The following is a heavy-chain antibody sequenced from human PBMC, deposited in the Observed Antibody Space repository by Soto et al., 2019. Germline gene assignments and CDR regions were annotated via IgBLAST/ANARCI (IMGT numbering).Heavy chain of an antibody. J-gene: IGHJ3*02. V-gene: IGHV3-23*01. CDR3: ARAKAVVIAALDI. CDR2: VSDNGGSRGGT. CDR1: GFMFNNSA. Sequence: GGSLRLSCKASGFMFNNSAMTWVRQAPGQGLQWVASVSDNGGSRGGTYYADSVKGRFTISRDNSKNTLYLQLDSLTGADTAVYYCARAKAVVIAALDIWGQGTMVTVSS. D-gene: IGHD2-21*01.